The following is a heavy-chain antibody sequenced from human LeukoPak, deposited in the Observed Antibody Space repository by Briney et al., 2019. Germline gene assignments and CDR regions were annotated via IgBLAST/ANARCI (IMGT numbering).Heavy chain of an antibody. CDR2: ISGSGGST. Sequence: GGSLRLSCAASGFTFSSYAMSWVRQAPGKGLEWVSAISGSGGSTYYADSVKGRFTISRDNAKNTLYLQMNSQIAEDTAVYFCTRAGYSSGFDSWGQGTLVTVSS. V-gene: IGHV3-23*01. D-gene: IGHD6-19*01. CDR1: GFTFSSYA. J-gene: IGHJ5*01. CDR3: TRAGYSSGFDS.